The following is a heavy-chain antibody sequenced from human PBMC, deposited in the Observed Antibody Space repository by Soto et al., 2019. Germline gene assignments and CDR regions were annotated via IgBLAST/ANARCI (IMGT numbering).Heavy chain of an antibody. J-gene: IGHJ5*02. CDR2: LYFNGGT. D-gene: IGHD5-18*01. V-gene: IGHV4-30-4*08. Sequence: VSGGTIKSLDYYCSCKRKSPGKGLEWIGYLYFNGGTQYNPSLRTPVSMSLDTSKKHFSLKMRSVTAADTAVYYCARGISKDDSLCDLRSVFDVLVQGALDTGTS. CDR1: GGTIKSLDYY. CDR3: ARGISKDDSLCDLRSVFDV.